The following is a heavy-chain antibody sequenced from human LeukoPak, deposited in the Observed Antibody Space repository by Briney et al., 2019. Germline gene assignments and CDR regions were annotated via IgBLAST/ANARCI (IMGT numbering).Heavy chain of an antibody. V-gene: IGHV3-23*01. CDR3: AKAYDFWSGIDY. CDR2: ISGSGGST. CDR1: GFTFSSYA. D-gene: IGHD3-3*01. Sequence: GGSLRLSCAASGFTFSSYAVSWVRQAPGKGLEWVSAISGSGGSTYYADSVKGRFTISRDNSKNTLYLQMNSLRAEDTAVYYCAKAYDFWSGIDYWGQGTLVTVSS. J-gene: IGHJ4*02.